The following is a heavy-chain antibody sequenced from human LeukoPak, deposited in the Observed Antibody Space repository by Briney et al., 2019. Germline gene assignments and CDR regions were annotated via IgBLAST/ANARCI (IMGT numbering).Heavy chain of an antibody. Sequence: ETLSLTCTVSGGSISNYYWNWIRQPPGKGLEWIGYIYYTGSTNYNPSLKSRVTMSVDTSKNQFSLNPRSVTPEDTAVYYCARNLIPEQLVLNFWGQGTLVTVSS. CDR3: ARNLIPEQLVLNF. D-gene: IGHD6-13*01. V-gene: IGHV4-59*01. CDR2: IYYTGST. CDR1: GGSISNYY. J-gene: IGHJ4*02.